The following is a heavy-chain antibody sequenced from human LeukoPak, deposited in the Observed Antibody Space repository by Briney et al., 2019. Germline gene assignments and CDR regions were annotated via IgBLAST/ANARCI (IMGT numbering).Heavy chain of an antibody. CDR2: INPNSGGT. V-gene: IGHV1-2*02. J-gene: IGHJ4*02. D-gene: IGHD4-11*01. CDR1: GYTFTGYY. CDR3: ARISNSIFDY. Sequence: GASVKVSCKASGYTFTGYYMHWVRQAPGQGLEWMGWINPNSGGTNCAQKFQGRVTMTRDTSISTAYMELSRLTSDDTAVYYCARISNSIFDYWGQGTLVTVSS.